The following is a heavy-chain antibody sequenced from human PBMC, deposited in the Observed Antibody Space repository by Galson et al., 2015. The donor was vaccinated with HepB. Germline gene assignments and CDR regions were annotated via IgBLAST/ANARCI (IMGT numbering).Heavy chain of an antibody. CDR1: GFTFSTYW. Sequence: SLRLSCAASGFTFSTYWMHWVRQSPGKGLVWVSRINSDGSSTSYADSVKGRFTISRDNAKDTLSLQMNSLRAEDTAVYYYAREGSTWYFDSWGQGTLVTVSS. J-gene: IGHJ4*02. CDR2: INSDGSST. V-gene: IGHV3-74*01. D-gene: IGHD6-13*01. CDR3: AREGSTWYFDS.